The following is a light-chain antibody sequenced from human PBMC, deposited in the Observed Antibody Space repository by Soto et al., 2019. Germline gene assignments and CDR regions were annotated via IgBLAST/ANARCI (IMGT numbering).Light chain of an antibody. CDR2: DVS. J-gene: IGLJ2*01. V-gene: IGLV2-11*01. CDR1: SSDVGGYNY. Sequence: QSALTQPRSVSGSPGQSVTLSCTGTSSDVGGYNYVSWYQQHPGKAPKLMIYDVSKRPSGVPDRFSGSKSGNTASLTISGLQAEDEADYYCCSYAGSYHVVFGGGTKLTVL. CDR3: CSYAGSYHVV.